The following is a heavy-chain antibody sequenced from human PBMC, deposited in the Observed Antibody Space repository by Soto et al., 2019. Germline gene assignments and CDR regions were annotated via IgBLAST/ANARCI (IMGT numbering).Heavy chain of an antibody. Sequence: GGSLRLSCAASGFTFSSYAMSWVRQAPGKGLEWVSAISGSGGSTYYADSVKGRFTISRDNSKNTLYLQMNSLRAEDTAVYYCAKGQVVVVAEMDYYYYGMDVWGQGTTVTVYS. CDR2: ISGSGGST. CDR3: AKGQVVVVAEMDYYYYGMDV. J-gene: IGHJ6*02. D-gene: IGHD2-15*01. CDR1: GFTFSSYA. V-gene: IGHV3-23*01.